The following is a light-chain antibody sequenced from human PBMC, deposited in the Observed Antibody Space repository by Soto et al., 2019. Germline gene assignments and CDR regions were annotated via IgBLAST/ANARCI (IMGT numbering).Light chain of an antibody. CDR3: QQYTEWPLT. Sequence: IVMTQSPVTLSVSPGERVALSCRASQSVGDNLAWYQKNPGQAPRLLIYAASTRATGIAARFSGSGSGTEFTLTISSLQSEDFAVYYCQQYTEWPLTFGGGTKVDIK. V-gene: IGKV3-15*01. CDR1: QSVGDN. J-gene: IGKJ4*01. CDR2: AAS.